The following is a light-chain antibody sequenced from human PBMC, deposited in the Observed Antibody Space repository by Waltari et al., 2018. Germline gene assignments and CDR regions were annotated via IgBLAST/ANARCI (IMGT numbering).Light chain of an antibody. Sequence: DIVLTQSPDSLAVSLGERVTFNCKSSQSLLYSSINRNYLAWYQQRPGQPPKLLVYGASSGAIGFPGRFRGSGSGTEFTLTISSLQAEDVAIYYCQQYFTTPYTFGRGTRLEIK. CDR2: GAS. V-gene: IGKV4-1*01. CDR3: QQYFTTPYT. J-gene: IGKJ2*01. CDR1: QSLLYSSINRNY.